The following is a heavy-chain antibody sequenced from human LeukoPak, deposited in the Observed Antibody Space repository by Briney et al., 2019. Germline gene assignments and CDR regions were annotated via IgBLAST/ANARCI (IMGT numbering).Heavy chain of an antibody. V-gene: IGHV3-48*04. Sequence: GGSLRLSCTGSGFIFGSYSMDWVRQAPGKGLEWVSYISSSSTTKYYADSVKGRFTISRDNAKNSMYLQMNNLRAEDTAVYYCARELAVFTGDIWGQGTVVTVSS. CDR3: ARELAVFTGDI. CDR1: GFIFGSYS. D-gene: IGHD3-10*01. J-gene: IGHJ3*02. CDR2: ISSSSTTK.